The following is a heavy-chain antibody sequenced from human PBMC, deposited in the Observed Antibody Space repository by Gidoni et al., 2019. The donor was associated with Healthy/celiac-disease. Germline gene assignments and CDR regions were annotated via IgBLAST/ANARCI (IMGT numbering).Heavy chain of an antibody. D-gene: IGHD6-19*01. Sequence: QVQLQQWGAGLLKPSETLSLPCAVYGGSFSGYYWSWIRQPPGKGLEWIGEINHSGSTNYNPSLKSRVTISVDTSKNQFSLKLSSVTAADTAVYYCARGPRVAADPSFDYWGQGTLVTVSS. CDR1: GGSFSGYY. CDR3: ARGPRVAADPSFDY. J-gene: IGHJ4*02. V-gene: IGHV4-34*01. CDR2: INHSGST.